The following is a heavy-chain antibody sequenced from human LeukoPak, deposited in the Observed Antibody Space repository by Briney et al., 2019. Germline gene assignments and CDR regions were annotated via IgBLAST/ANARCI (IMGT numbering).Heavy chain of an antibody. Sequence: ASVKVSCKASGGTFISYAISWVRQAPGQGLEWMGEIIPIFGTANYAQKFQGRVTITTDESTSTAYMELSSLRSEDTAVYYCARDRTPGTNGWFDPWGQGTLVTVSS. D-gene: IGHD2-8*01. CDR2: IIPIFGTA. CDR1: GGTFISYA. CDR3: ARDRTPGTNGWFDP. V-gene: IGHV1-69*05. J-gene: IGHJ5*02.